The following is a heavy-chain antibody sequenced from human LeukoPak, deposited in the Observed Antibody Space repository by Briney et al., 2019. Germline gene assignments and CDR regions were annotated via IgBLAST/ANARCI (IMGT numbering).Heavy chain of an antibody. CDR2: ISAYNGNT. D-gene: IGHD3-10*01. CDR1: GYTFTSYG. Sequence: ASVKVSCTASGYTFTSYGISWVRQAPGQGLEWMGCISAYNGNTNYAQKLQGRATMTTDTSTSTAYMELRSLRSDDTAVYYCARGPSLNLWFGELAGMDVWGQGTTVTVSS. V-gene: IGHV1-18*01. CDR3: ARGPSLNLWFGELAGMDV. J-gene: IGHJ6*02.